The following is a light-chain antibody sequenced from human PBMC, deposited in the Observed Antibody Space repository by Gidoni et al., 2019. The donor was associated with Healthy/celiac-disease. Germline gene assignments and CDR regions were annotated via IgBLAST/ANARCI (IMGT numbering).Light chain of an antibody. Sequence: IVLTPSPATLSLSPGEIATLSCRASQSVSIYLAWYQQKPGQAPRLLIYDASNRATGIPARFSGSGSGTDFTLTISSLEPEDFAVYYCQQRSNWPWTFXXXTKLEIK. CDR3: QQRSNWPWT. CDR1: QSVSIY. V-gene: IGKV3-11*01. CDR2: DAS. J-gene: IGKJ2*01.